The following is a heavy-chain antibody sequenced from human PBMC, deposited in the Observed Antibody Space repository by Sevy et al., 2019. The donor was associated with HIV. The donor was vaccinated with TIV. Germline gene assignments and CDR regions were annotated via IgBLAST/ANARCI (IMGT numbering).Heavy chain of an antibody. V-gene: IGHV3-30*18. D-gene: IGHD5-18*01. CDR3: AKEGYSCGEDY. CDR1: GFTFSSYG. Sequence: GGSLRLSCAASGFTFSSYGMHWVRQAPGKGLEWVAVISYDGSNKYYADSVKGRFTISRDNSKNTLYLQMNSLRAEDTAVYYCAKEGYSCGEDYWGQGTLVTVSS. CDR2: ISYDGSNK. J-gene: IGHJ4*02.